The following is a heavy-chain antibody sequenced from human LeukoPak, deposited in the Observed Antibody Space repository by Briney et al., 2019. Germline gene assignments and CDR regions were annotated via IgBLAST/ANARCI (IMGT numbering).Heavy chain of an antibody. V-gene: IGHV4-39*01. D-gene: IGHD3-22*01. Sequence: SETLSLTCTVSGGSISSSSYYWGWLRPPPGTGLEWIGSMYYSGSTYYNPSLKSRVTIAVDTSKNQFSLKLSSVTAADTAVYYCARHTYYYDSSGYHFDYWGQGTLVTVSS. J-gene: IGHJ4*02. CDR1: GGSISSSSYY. CDR3: ARHTYYYDSSGYHFDY. CDR2: MYYSGST.